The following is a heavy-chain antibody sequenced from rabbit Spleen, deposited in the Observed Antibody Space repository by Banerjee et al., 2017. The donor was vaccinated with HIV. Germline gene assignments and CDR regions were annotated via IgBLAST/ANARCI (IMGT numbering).Heavy chain of an antibody. CDR1: GFSFSNKAV. CDR2: INAVTGKA. D-gene: IGHD8-1*01. J-gene: IGHJ4*01. Sequence: QEQLVESGGGLVKPEGSLKLSCTASGFSFSNKAVMCWVRQAPGKGLEWIACINAVTGKAVYASWAKGRFTFSRENAQNTVFLQMTSLTAADTATYFCARTPGNSDYTYFGLWGQGTLVTVS. V-gene: IGHV1S45*01. CDR3: ARTPGNSDYTYFGL.